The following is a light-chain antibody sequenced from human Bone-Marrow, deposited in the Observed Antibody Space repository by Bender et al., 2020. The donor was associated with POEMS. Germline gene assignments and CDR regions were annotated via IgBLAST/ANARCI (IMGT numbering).Light chain of an antibody. J-gene: IGLJ3*02. CDR2: EVS. CDR1: RSDVGGYNL. V-gene: IGLV2-8*01. CDR3: TSYAGRNNWV. Sequence: QSALTQPASVSGSPGQSITISCTGTRSDVGGYNLVSWYQQHPGKAPKLMIYEVSNRPSGVPDRFSGSKSGDTASLTVSGLQAEDEADYYCTSYAGRNNWVFGGGTKLTVL.